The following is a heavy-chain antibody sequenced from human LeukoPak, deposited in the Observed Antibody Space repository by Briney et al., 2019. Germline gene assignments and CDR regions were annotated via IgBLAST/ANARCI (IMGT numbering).Heavy chain of an antibody. V-gene: IGHV3-74*01. CDR1: GFTFSSYW. J-gene: IGHJ4*02. CDR2: IASDGSST. Sequence: PGGSLRLSCAASGFTFSSYWMNWVRQAPGKGLGWVSRIASDGSSTTYADSVKGRFSISRDNAKNTLYLPMNNLRVQDTAVYYCERGRPHGNDYWGQGTLVTVSS. CDR3: ERGRPHGNDY. D-gene: IGHD4-23*01.